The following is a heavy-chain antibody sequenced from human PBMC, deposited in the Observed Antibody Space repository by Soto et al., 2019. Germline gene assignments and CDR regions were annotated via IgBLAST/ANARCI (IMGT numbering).Heavy chain of an antibody. J-gene: IGHJ5*02. CDR2: IYYSGST. CDR1: GGSISSYY. CDR3: ARVPYSSSTASFDP. D-gene: IGHD6-6*01. V-gene: IGHV4-59*01. Sequence: NPSATLSLTCTVSGGSISSYYWSWIRQPPGKGLEWIGYIYYSGSTNYNPSLKSRVTISVDTSKNQFSLKLRSLRSDDTAVYYCARVPYSSSTASFDPWGQGTLVTVSS.